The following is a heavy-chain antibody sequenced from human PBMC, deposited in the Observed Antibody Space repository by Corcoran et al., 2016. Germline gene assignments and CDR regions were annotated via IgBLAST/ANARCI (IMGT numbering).Heavy chain of an antibody. D-gene: IGHD3-16*01. CDR2: ISYDGSNK. J-gene: IGHJ3*02. CDR1: GFTFSSYW. V-gene: IGHV3-30*18. CDR3: ANPRVGGAFDI. Sequence: VQLVESGGGLVQPGGSLRLSCAASGFTFSSYWMHWVRQAPGKGLEWVAVISYDGSNKYYADSVKGRFTISRDNSKNTLYLQMNSLRAEDTAVYYCANPRVGGAFDIWGQGTMVTVSS.